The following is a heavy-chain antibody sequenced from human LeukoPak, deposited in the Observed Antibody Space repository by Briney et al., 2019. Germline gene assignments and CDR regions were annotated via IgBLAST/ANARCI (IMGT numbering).Heavy chain of an antibody. CDR2: ISAYNGNT. Sequence: ASVKVSCKASGYTFTIYGISWVRQAPGQRLEWMGWISAYNGNTNYAQKLQDRVTMTTDTSTSTAYMELRSLRSDDTAVYYCARGRYSGSYIDYWGQGTLVTVSS. CDR1: GYTFTIYG. J-gene: IGHJ4*02. CDR3: ARGRYSGSYIDY. D-gene: IGHD1-26*01. V-gene: IGHV1-18*01.